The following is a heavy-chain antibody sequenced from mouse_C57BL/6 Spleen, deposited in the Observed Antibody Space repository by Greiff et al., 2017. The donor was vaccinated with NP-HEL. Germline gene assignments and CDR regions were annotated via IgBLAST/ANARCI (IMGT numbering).Heavy chain of an antibody. Sequence: EVKLVESGGDLVKPGGSLKLSCAASGFTFSSYGMSWVRQTPDKRLEWVATISSGGSYTYYPDSVKGRFTISRDNAKNTLYLQMSSLKSEDTAMYYCERLGVTTRYFDVWGTGTTVTVSS. CDR1: GFTFSSYG. V-gene: IGHV5-6*01. CDR3: ERLGVTTRYFDV. CDR2: ISSGGSYT. J-gene: IGHJ1*03. D-gene: IGHD2-1*01.